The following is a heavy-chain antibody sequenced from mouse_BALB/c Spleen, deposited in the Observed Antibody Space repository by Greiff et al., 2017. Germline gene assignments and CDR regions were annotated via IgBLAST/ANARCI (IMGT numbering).Heavy chain of an antibody. CDR2: ISSGGST. CDR3: ARGRGNSPYAMDY. CDR1: GFTFSSYA. Sequence: EVMLVESGGGLVKPGGSLKLSCAASGFTFSSYAMSWVRQTPEKRLEWVASISSGGSTNYPDSVKGRFTISRDNARNILYLQMSSLRSEDTAMYYCARGRGNSPYAMDYWGQGTSVTVSS. D-gene: IGHD2-1*01. V-gene: IGHV5-6-5*01. J-gene: IGHJ4*01.